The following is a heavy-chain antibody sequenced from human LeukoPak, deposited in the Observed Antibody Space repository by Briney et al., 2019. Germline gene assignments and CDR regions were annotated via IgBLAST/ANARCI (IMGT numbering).Heavy chain of an antibody. J-gene: IGHJ2*01. D-gene: IGHD4-17*01. CDR1: GFSFSSYA. V-gene: IGHV3-33*08. CDR2: IWYDGSNK. CDR3: ARDGFPGAVTQNEGWWFFDL. Sequence: GGSLRLSCAGSGFSFSSYAMHWVRQAPGKGLEWVAVIWYDGSNKYYADSVRGRFTISRDNSKNTLYLQMNSLRAEDTAVYFCARDGFPGAVTQNEGWWFFDLWGRGTLVTVSS.